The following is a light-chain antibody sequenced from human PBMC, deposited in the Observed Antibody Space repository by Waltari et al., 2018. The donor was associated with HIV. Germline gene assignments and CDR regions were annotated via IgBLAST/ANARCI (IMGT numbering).Light chain of an antibody. CDR1: RLDDKF. Sequence: SYDLTQPPSVSVSPGQTASITCSGDRLDDKFACWYQQKPGQSPVMVMYQDTWRPSGIPERFSGSKSGDTATLSISGTQALDEADYYCQSWDSSTGVFGTGTKVTVL. J-gene: IGLJ1*01. V-gene: IGLV3-1*01. CDR3: QSWDSSTGV. CDR2: QDT.